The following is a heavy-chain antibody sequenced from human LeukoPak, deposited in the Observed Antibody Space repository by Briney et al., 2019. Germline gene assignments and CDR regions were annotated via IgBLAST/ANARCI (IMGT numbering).Heavy chain of an antibody. CDR3: AKARCSGGSCSKNY. CDR2: IRGSGGST. CDR1: GFTFSTYA. D-gene: IGHD2-15*01. J-gene: IGHJ4*02. Sequence: GGSLRLSCAASGFTFSTYAMTWVRQAPGKGLEWVSGIRGSGGSTYYADSVKGRFTISRDNSKNTLYLQMNSLRAEDTAVYYCAKARCSGGSCSKNYWGQGTLVTVSS. V-gene: IGHV3-23*01.